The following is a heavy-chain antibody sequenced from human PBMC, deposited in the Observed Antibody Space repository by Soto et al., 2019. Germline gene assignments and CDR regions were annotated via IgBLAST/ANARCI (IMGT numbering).Heavy chain of an antibody. J-gene: IGHJ6*03. CDR1: GFTFSSYS. V-gene: IGHV3-21*01. CDR2: ISSSSSYI. D-gene: IGHD3-3*01. Sequence: GGSLRLSCAASGFTFSSYSMNWVRQAPGKGLEWVSSISSSSSYIYYADSVKGRFTISRDNAKNSLYLQMNSLRAEDTAVYYCARPSTYYDFWSGPDYYYYYMDVWGKGTTVTVSS. CDR3: ARPSTYYDFWSGPDYYYYYMDV.